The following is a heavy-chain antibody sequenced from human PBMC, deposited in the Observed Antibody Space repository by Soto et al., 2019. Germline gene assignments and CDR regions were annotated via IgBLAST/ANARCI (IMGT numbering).Heavy chain of an antibody. Sequence: VPLVQSGAEVKKPGSSVKVSCKAPGGTFSSYAISWVPQAPGQGLEWMGGIIPIFGTANYAQKSQGRVTITAVESTSTAYMEPSSLRSEDTAVYYWARSPERWLQPYYYYYSIDVWGQGTTVTVSS. CDR1: GGTFSSYA. CDR3: ARSPERWLQPYYYYYSIDV. CDR2: IIPIFGTA. J-gene: IGHJ6*02. V-gene: IGHV1-69*01. D-gene: IGHD5-12*01.